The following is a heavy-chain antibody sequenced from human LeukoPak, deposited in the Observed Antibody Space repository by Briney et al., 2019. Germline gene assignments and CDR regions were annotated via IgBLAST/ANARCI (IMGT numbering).Heavy chain of an antibody. V-gene: IGHV3-23*01. J-gene: IGHJ6*02. CDR3: AKVLWLRLRAFHYYYYYGMDV. D-gene: IGHD5-12*01. Sequence: GGYLRLSCAASGFTFSSYGMHWVRQAPGKGLEWVSAISGSGGSTYYADSVKGRFTISRDNSKNTLYLQMNRLRAEDTAVYYCAKVLWLRLRAFHYYYYYGMDVWGQGTTVTVSS. CDR1: GFTFSSYG. CDR2: ISGSGGST.